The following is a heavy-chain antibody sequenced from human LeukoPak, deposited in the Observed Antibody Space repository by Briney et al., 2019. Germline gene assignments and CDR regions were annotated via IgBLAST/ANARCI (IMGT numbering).Heavy chain of an antibody. CDR3: ARDNGVAAAEDY. V-gene: IGHV3-48*04. D-gene: IGHD6-13*01. CDR2: ISSSSTSI. CDR1: GFTFSSYN. J-gene: IGHJ4*02. Sequence: GGSLRLSCAASGFTFSSYNMNWVRQAPGKGPEWVSYISSSSTSIYYADSVKGRFTISRDNAKNSLYLQMNSLRVEDTAVYYCARDNGVAAAEDYWGQGTLVTVSS.